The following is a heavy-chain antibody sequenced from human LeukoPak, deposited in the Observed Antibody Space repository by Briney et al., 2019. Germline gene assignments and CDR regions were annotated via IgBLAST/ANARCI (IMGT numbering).Heavy chain of an antibody. CDR3: ARERMGYFDADAFDI. CDR1: GFTFSSYA. D-gene: IGHD3-22*01. Sequence: GGSLRLSCTASGFTFSSYAMHWVRQAPGRGLECVALISYDGRDKKYSESVKGRFTISRDNSKNTLYLQMTSLRVDDSAVYYCARERMGYFDADAFDIWGQGTMVTVSS. J-gene: IGHJ3*02. V-gene: IGHV3-30*04. CDR2: ISYDGRDK.